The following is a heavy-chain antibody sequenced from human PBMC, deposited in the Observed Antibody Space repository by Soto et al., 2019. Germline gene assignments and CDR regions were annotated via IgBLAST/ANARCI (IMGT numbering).Heavy chain of an antibody. Sequence: LRLSCAASGFTFSSYGMHWVRQAPGKGLEWVAVISYDGSNKYYADSVKGRFTISRDNSKNTLYLQMNSLRAEDTAVYYCAGSTVTSYGMDVWGQGTTVTVSS. CDR3: AGSTVTSYGMDV. V-gene: IGHV3-30*03. CDR1: GFTFSSYG. J-gene: IGHJ6*02. D-gene: IGHD4-17*01. CDR2: ISYDGSNK.